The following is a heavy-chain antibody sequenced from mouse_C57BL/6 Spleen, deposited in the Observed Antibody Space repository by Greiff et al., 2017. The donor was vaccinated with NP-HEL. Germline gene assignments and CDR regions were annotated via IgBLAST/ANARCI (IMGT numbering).Heavy chain of an antibody. V-gene: IGHV1-82*01. CDR3: ACWIDYYGSSYFDY. Sequence: QVQLQQSGPELVKPGASVKISCKASGYAFSSSWMNWVKQRPGKGLEWIGRIYPGDGDTNYNGKFKGKAKLTADKSSSTADMKLSSLTSEDSAVYFCACWIDYYGSSYFDYWGQGTTLTVSS. CDR1: GYAFSSSW. CDR2: IYPGDGDT. D-gene: IGHD1-1*01. J-gene: IGHJ2*01.